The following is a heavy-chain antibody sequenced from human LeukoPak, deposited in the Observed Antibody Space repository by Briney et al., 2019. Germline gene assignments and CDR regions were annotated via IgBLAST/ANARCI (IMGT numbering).Heavy chain of an antibody. D-gene: IGHD2-21*02. V-gene: IGHV3-13*04. CDR1: GFTFSSYD. J-gene: IGHJ5*02. Sequence: PGGSLRLSCAASGFTFSSYDMHWVRQATGKGLEWVSAIGTAGDTYYPGSVKGRFTISRDNSKNTLYLQMNSLRDEDTAVYYCARGGICGGDCYSSNWFDPWGQGTLVTVSS. CDR3: ARGGICGGDCYSSNWFDP. CDR2: IGTAGDT.